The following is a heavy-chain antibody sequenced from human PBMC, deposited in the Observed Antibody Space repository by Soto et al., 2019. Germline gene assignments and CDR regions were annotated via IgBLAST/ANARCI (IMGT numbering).Heavy chain of an antibody. CDR3: TNGRHGYNSNEPEFDY. J-gene: IGHJ4*02. D-gene: IGHD5-12*01. Sequence: HPGGSLRLSCAASGFTFSRYGMHWVRQAPGKGLEWAAFISFDGTYKSYADSVKGRFTTSRDNSKSTLYLEMSSLRPEDTAVYYCTNGRHGYNSNEPEFDYWGQGT. CDR2: ISFDGTYK. CDR1: GFTFSRYG. V-gene: IGHV3-30*18.